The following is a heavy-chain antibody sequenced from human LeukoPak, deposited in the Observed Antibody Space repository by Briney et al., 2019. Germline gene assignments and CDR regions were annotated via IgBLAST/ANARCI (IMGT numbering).Heavy chain of an antibody. CDR1: GFTFTSYS. CDR3: AKGGKWDVTPFDY. V-gene: IGHV3-23*01. CDR2: ISGGGGST. Sequence: GGSLRLSCAASGFTFTSYSMNWARQAPGKGLEWVSTISGGGGSTYYADSVKGRFTISRDNSRNTLYLQVNSLRAEDTAVYYCAKGGKWDVTPFDYWGQGTLVTVSS. J-gene: IGHJ4*02. D-gene: IGHD1-26*01.